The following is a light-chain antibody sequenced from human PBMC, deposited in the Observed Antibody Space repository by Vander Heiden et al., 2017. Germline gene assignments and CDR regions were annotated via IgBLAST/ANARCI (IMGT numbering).Light chain of an antibody. CDR3: QSADSSGTYRV. CDR2: KYS. Sequence: SYELTQPPSVSVSPGQTARITCSGDAFPKQYAYWYQQKPGQAPVPGIDKYSERPSGIPERFSGASSGTTVTLTISRVQAEDEADYYCQSADSSGTYRVFGGGTKLTVL. V-gene: IGLV3-25*03. CDR1: AFPKQY. J-gene: IGLJ3*02.